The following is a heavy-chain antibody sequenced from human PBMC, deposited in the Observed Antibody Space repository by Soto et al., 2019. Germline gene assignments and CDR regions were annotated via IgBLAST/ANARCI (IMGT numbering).Heavy chain of an antibody. J-gene: IGHJ4*02. Sequence: VGSLRLSCAASGFTFSSYSMNWVRQAPGKGLEWVSSISSSSSYIYYADSVKGRFTISRDNAKNSLYLQMNSLRAEDTAVYYCARGALTGTPPVYWGQGTLVTVSS. V-gene: IGHV3-21*01. CDR1: GFTFSSYS. D-gene: IGHD1-20*01. CDR2: ISSSSSYI. CDR3: ARGALTGTPPVY.